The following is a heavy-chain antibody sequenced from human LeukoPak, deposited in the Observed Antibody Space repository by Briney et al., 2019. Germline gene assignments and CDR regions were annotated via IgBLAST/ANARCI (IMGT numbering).Heavy chain of an antibody. D-gene: IGHD3-22*01. CDR1: GYRFTSYW. CDR3: VGGDYYDSSGYYFSY. Sequence: GESLKISCKGSGYRFTSYWIGWVRQMPGKGLEWMGIIYPGDSDTRYSPSFQGQVTISADKSISTAYLQWSSLKASDTAMYYCVGGDYYDSSGYYFSYWGQGTLVTVSS. CDR2: IYPGDSDT. V-gene: IGHV5-51*01. J-gene: IGHJ4*02.